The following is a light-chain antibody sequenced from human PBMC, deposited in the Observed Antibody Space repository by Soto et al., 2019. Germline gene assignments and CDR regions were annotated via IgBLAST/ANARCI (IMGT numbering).Light chain of an antibody. CDR1: QGIKNY. CDR3: QRYYNAPVT. J-gene: IGKJ4*01. CDR2: AAS. V-gene: IGKV1-27*01. Sequence: DIQVTQHPSSLSASVGDRVTITCRASQGIKNYLAWYQQKPGETPKLLIYAASTLESGIPPRFSGSGSGTDFTLTINHLQPEDGATYYCQRYYNAPVTFVGGTKVEIK.